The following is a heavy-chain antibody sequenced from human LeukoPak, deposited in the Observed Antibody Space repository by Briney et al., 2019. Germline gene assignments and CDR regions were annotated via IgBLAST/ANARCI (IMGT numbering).Heavy chain of an antibody. CDR3: ARNYYDSSGYTNNWFNP. Sequence: ASVKVSCKASGYTFTSYYMHWVRQATGQGLEWMGWMNPNSGNTGYAQKFQGRVTMTRNTSISTAYMELSSLRSEDTAVYYCARNYYDSSGYTNNWFNPWGQGTLVTVSS. D-gene: IGHD3-22*01. J-gene: IGHJ5*02. V-gene: IGHV1-8*02. CDR1: GYTFTSYY. CDR2: MNPNSGNT.